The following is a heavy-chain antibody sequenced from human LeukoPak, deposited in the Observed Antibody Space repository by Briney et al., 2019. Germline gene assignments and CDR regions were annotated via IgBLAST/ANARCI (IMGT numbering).Heavy chain of an antibody. CDR3: ARDMSYHEFDH. Sequence: GGSLRLSCTASGFTFSSYWMFWVRQAPGKGLEWVSSISSSSSYIYYADSVKGRFTISRDNAKNSLYLQMNSLRAEDTAVYYCARDMSYHEFDHWGQGTLVTVSS. V-gene: IGHV3-21*01. J-gene: IGHJ4*02. D-gene: IGHD1-26*01. CDR1: GFTFSSYW. CDR2: ISSSSSYI.